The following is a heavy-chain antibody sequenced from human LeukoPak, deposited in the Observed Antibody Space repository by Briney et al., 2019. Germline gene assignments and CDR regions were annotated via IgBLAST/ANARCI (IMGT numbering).Heavy chain of an antibody. D-gene: IGHD3-10*01. CDR2: ISSSSSTI. CDR1: GFTFSSYS. Sequence: GGSLRLSCAASGFTFSSYSMNWVRQAPGKGLEWVSYISSSSSTIYYADSVKGRFTISRDNSKNTLYLQMNSLRAEDTAVYYCAKSAREMVRGIYFDYWGQGTLVTVSS. V-gene: IGHV3-48*01. CDR3: AKSAREMVRGIYFDY. J-gene: IGHJ4*02.